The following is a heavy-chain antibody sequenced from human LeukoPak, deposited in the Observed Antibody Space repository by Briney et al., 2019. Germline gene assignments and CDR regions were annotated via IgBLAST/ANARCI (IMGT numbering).Heavy chain of an antibody. V-gene: IGHV1-2*02. CDR1: GYTFTGYY. CDR2: INPNRGGT. Sequence: EASVKVSCKASGYTFTGYYMHWVRQAPGQGLEWMGWINPNRGGTNYAQKFQGRVTMTRDTSINTAYMELSRLRSDDTAVYYCARTAGRVGVNTFDYWGQGTLVTVSS. J-gene: IGHJ4*02. D-gene: IGHD1-26*01. CDR3: ARTAGRVGVNTFDY.